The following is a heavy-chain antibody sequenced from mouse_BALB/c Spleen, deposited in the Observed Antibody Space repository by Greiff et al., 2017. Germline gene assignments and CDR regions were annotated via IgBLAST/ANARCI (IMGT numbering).Heavy chain of an antibody. CDR2: IDPENGDT. D-gene: IGHD4-1*01. CDR1: GFNIKDYY. CDR3: IAWELGYYAMDY. V-gene: IGHV14-4*02. J-gene: IGHJ4*01. Sequence: EVQLQQSGAELVRPGASVKLSCTASGFNIKDYYMHWVKQRPEQGLEWIGWIDPENGDTEYAPKFQGKATMTADTSSNTAYLQLSSLTSEDTAVYYCIAWELGYYAMDYWGQGTSVTVSS.